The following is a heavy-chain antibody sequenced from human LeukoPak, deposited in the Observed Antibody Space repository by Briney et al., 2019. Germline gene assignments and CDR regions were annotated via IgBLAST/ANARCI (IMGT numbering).Heavy chain of an antibody. CDR3: ARGDGYNYWYY. Sequence: PGGSLRLSCAASGFTFSSYAMSWVRRAPGKGLEWVSAISGSGGSTYYADSVKGRFTISRDNSKNTVYLQMNSLRAEDTAVYYCARGDGYNYWYYWGQGILVTVSS. V-gene: IGHV3-23*01. J-gene: IGHJ4*02. CDR2: ISGSGGST. CDR1: GFTFSSYA. D-gene: IGHD5-24*01.